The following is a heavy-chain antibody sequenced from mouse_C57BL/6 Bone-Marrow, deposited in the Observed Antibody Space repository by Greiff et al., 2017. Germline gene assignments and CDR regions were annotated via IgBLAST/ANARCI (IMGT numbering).Heavy chain of an antibody. CDR2: IYPRSGNT. CDR1: GYTFTSYG. V-gene: IGHV1-81*01. Sequence: VQLQQSGAELARPGASVTLSCKASGYTFTSYGISWVKQRTGQGLEWIGEIYPRSGNTYYTEKISGKATLTAYKCYSTAYMELRSLTSEDSAVYFCARAPLYYYGLYWGQGTTLTVSS. CDR3: ARAPLYYYGLY. D-gene: IGHD1-1*01. J-gene: IGHJ2*01.